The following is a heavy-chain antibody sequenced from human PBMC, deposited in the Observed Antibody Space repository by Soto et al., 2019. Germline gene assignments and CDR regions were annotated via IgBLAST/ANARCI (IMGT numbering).Heavy chain of an antibody. V-gene: IGHV1-18*01. D-gene: IGHD6-13*01. CDR3: AREPGGRAAAVY. CDR2: ISAYNGNT. CDR1: GYTFNSYG. Sequence: ASVKVSCKASGYTFNSYGMSWVRPAPGQGLEWMGWISAYNGNTNYAQKLQGRVTMTTDTSTSTAYMELRSLRSDDTAVYYCAREPGGRAAAVYWGQGTQVTVSS. J-gene: IGHJ4*02.